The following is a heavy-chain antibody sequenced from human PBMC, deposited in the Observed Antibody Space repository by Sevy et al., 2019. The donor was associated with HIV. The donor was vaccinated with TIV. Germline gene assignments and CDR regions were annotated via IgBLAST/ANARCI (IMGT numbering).Heavy chain of an antibody. Sequence: GGSLRLSCAASGFTFNTHVMNWVRQAPGKGLEWVSSIGGFGNTYYADSVRGRFTISRDNAKNTLYLQMNSLRADDTAVYYCAKVLNPALESMMEVTVRSLKGFDVWGQGTMVTVSS. CDR3: AKVLNPALESMMEVTVRSLKGFDV. D-gene: IGHD3-22*01. J-gene: IGHJ3*01. CDR1: GFTFNTHV. CDR2: IGGFGNT. V-gene: IGHV3-23*01.